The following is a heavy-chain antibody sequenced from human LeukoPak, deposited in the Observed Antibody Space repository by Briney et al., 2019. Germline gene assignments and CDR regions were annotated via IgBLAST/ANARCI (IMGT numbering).Heavy chain of an antibody. V-gene: IGHV3-30*02. D-gene: IGHD2-15*01. CDR2: IRYDGNYE. CDR3: AKRRCSGGSCYDHGFDI. CDR1: GFTFSSHG. J-gene: IGHJ3*02. Sequence: PGGSLRLSCAASGFTFSSHGMHWVRQAPGEGLEWVAFIRYDGNYENHADFVKGRFTISRDNSKNTLYLQMNSLRTEDTAVYYCAKRRCSGGSCYDHGFDIWGQGTVVTVSS.